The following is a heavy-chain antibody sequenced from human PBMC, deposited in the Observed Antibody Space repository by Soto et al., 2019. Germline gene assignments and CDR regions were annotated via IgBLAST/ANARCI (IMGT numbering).Heavy chain of an antibody. Sequence: QVQLQESGPGLVKPSGTLSLTCAVSGGSISSSNWWSWVRQPPGKGLEWIGEIYHSGSTNYNPSLKRRVPISVDKSKNQFSLKLSSVTAADTAVYYCGRGGGGLAVAGFIFDYWGQGTLVTVSS. D-gene: IGHD6-19*01. CDR3: GRGGGGLAVAGFIFDY. CDR2: IYHSGST. J-gene: IGHJ4*02. V-gene: IGHV4-4*02. CDR1: GGSISSSNW.